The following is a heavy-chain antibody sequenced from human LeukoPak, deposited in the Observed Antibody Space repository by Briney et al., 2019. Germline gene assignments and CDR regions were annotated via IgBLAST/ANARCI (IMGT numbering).Heavy chain of an antibody. J-gene: IGHJ4*02. CDR2: ISSSGSTI. V-gene: IGHV3-11*04. CDR1: GFTFSDYY. CDR3: ARSYDSSGYYYLFY. Sequence: PGGSLRLSCAASGFTFSDYYMSWIRQAPGKGLEWVSYISSSGSTIYYADSVKGRFTISRDNAKNTLYLQMNSLRAEDTAVYYCARSYDSSGYYYLFYWGQGTLVTVSS. D-gene: IGHD3-22*01.